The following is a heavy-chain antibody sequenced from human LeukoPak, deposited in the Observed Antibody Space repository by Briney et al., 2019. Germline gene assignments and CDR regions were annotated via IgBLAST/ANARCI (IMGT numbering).Heavy chain of an antibody. D-gene: IGHD4-17*01. CDR2: MNPNSGNT. Sequence: GASVKVSCKASGYTFTSYDINWVRQATGQGLEWMGWMNPNSGNTGYAQKFQGRVTMTRNTSISTAYMELSSLRSEDPAVYYCARGGYGDYVDAFYIWGQGTMVTVSS. J-gene: IGHJ3*02. CDR3: ARGGYGDYVDAFYI. V-gene: IGHV1-8*01. CDR1: GYTFTSYD.